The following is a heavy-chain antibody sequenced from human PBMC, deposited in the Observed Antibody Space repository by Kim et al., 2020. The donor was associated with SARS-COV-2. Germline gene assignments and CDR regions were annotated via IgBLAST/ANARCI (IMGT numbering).Heavy chain of an antibody. J-gene: IGHJ4*02. CDR3: AKSKGYSYGTYYFDY. Sequence: DSGKGRFTISRDNSKNTLYLQMNSLRAEDTAVYYCAKSKGYSYGTYYFDYWGQGTLVTVSS. D-gene: IGHD5-18*01. V-gene: IGHV3-23*01.